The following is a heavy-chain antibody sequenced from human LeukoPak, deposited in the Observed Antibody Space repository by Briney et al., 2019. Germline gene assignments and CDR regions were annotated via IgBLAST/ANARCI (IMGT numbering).Heavy chain of an antibody. CDR1: GFTFSSYS. V-gene: IGHV3-21*01. CDR2: ISSSSSYI. J-gene: IGHJ4*02. Sequence: GGSLRLSCAASGFTFSSYSMNWVRQAPGKGLEWVSSISSSSSYIYYADSVKGRFTISRDNSKNTIYLQMNSLRAEDTAVYYCRRDLGYSSGSLSYVGSIDYWGQGTLVTVSS. D-gene: IGHD2-15*01. CDR3: RRDLGYSSGSLSYVGSIDY.